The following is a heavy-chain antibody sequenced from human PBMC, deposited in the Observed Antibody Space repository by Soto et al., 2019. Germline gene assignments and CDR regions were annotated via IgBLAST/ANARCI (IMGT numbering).Heavy chain of an antibody. CDR3: AHSRCGGDCLQSYSSHYYYGMDV. D-gene: IGHD2-21*02. Sequence: QITLKESGPSLVKPTQTLTLTCTFSGFSLSTGGVGVGWIRQPPGKALEWLALIYWADDKRYSPSLRSRLTVTKDTSKNQVVLTMTNMDAVDTATYYCAHSRCGGDCLQSYSSHYYYGMDVWGQGTTVTVSS. J-gene: IGHJ6*02. CDR2: IYWADDK. V-gene: IGHV2-5*02. CDR1: GFSLSTGGVG.